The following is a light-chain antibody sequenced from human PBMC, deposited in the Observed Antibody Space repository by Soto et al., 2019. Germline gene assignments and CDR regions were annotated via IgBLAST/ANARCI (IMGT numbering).Light chain of an antibody. CDR3: QQSFGMPFT. CDR2: AAS. Sequence: DIQMTQSPSSLSASVGDRVTIACRASQSISIYLNWYQQKPGKAPYLLIYAASSLQSGVPSRFSGSGSGTDFTLTISSLQPEDFATYYCQQSFGMPFTFGPGTNVDIK. CDR1: QSISIY. V-gene: IGKV1-39*01. J-gene: IGKJ3*01.